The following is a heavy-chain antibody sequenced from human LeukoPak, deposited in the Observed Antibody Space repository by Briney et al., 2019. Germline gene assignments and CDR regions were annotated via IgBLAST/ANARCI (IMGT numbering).Heavy chain of an antibody. Sequence: GASVKVSCKASGGTFSSYAISWGRQAPGQGLEWMGGIIPIFGTANYAQKFQGRVTITADESTSTAYMELSSLRSEDTAVYYCARDRPSAAAYYFDYWGQGTLVTVSS. CDR3: ARDRPSAAAYYFDY. CDR2: IIPIFGTA. V-gene: IGHV1-69*13. CDR1: GGTFSSYA. J-gene: IGHJ4*02. D-gene: IGHD6-13*01.